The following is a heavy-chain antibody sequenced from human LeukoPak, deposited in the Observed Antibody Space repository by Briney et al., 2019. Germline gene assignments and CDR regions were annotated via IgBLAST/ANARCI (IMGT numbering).Heavy chain of an antibody. D-gene: IGHD3-22*01. CDR3: ARAAIYYYDSSGPLSFDY. V-gene: IGHV4-31*03. J-gene: IGHJ4*02. CDR1: GGSISSGGYY. CDR2: IYYSGST. Sequence: SQTLSLTCTVSGGSISSGGYYWRWIRQHPGKGLEWIGYIYYSGSTYYNPSLKSRVTISVDTSKNQFSLKLSSVTAADTAVYYCARAAIYYYDSSGPLSFDYWGQGTLVTVSS.